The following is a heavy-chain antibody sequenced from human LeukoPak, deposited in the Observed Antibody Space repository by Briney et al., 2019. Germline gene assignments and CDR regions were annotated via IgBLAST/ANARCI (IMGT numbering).Heavy chain of an antibody. J-gene: IGHJ4*02. CDR3: AREDTAIDY. D-gene: IGHD5-18*01. CDR1: GFTFSSYN. Sequence: GGSLRLSCAASGFTFSSYNMIWVRQAPGKGLEWVSSISSSATYIYYTDSLKGRFTISRDNSKNTLYLQMNSLRAEDTAVYYCAREDTAIDYWGQGTLVTVSS. V-gene: IGHV3-21*01. CDR2: ISSSATYI.